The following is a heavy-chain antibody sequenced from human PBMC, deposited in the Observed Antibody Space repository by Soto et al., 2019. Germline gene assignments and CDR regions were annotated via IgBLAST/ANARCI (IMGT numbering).Heavy chain of an antibody. V-gene: IGHV1-69*01. CDR2: IIPIFGTA. CDR1: GGTFSSYA. J-gene: IGHJ4*02. Sequence: QVQLVQSGAEVKKPGSSVKVSCKASGGTFSSYAISWVRQAPGQGLEWMGGIIPIFGTANYAQKFQGRVTITADESTSTAYMELSSLRSDDTAVYYCARGSHTVTVVNPPTIDSHYWGQGTLVTVSS. CDR3: ARGSHTVTVVNPPTIDSHY. D-gene: IGHD2-15*01.